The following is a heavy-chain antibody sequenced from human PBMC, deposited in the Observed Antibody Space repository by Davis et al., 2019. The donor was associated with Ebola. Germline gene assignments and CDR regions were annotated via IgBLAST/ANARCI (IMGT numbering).Heavy chain of an antibody. D-gene: IGHD1-26*01. V-gene: IGHV1-18*01. CDR1: GYTFTSYD. CDR2: ISAYNGNT. J-gene: IGHJ3*02. Sequence: AASVKVSCKASGYTFTSYDINWVRQATGQGLEWMGWISAYNGNTNYAQILQGRVTMTTDTSTGTAYMELRSLRSDDTAVYFCARTSIVGTTTTASDIWGQGTKVTVSS. CDR3: ARTSIVGTTTTASDI.